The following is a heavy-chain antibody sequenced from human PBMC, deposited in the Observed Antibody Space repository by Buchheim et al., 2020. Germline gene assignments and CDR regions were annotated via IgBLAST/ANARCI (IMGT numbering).Heavy chain of an antibody. D-gene: IGHD1-7*01. CDR2: IYYSGST. Sequence: QVQLQESGPGLVKPSETLSLTCTVSGGSISSYYWSWIRQPPGKGLEWIGYIYYSGSTNYNPSLKSRVTISVDTSKNQFSLKLSSVTAADTAVYYCARESNWNYVRMDVWGQGTT. J-gene: IGHJ6*02. CDR1: GGSISSYY. V-gene: IGHV4-59*12. CDR3: ARESNWNYVRMDV.